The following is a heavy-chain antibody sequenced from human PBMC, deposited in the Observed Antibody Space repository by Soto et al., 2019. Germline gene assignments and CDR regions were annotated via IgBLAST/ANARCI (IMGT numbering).Heavy chain of an antibody. CDR3: ARGPRGYSYGLPPMYNWFDP. V-gene: IGHV1-69*01. D-gene: IGHD5-18*01. CDR1: GGTFSSYA. Sequence: QVQLVQSGAEVKKPGSSVKVSCKASGGTFSSYAISWVRQAPGQGLEWMGGIIPIFGTANYAQKFQGRVTITADESTSTAYMELSSLRSEDTAVYYCARGPRGYSYGLPPMYNWFDPWGQGTLVTVSS. J-gene: IGHJ5*02. CDR2: IIPIFGTA.